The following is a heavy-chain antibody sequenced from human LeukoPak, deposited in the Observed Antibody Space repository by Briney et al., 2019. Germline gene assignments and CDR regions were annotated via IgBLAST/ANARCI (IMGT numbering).Heavy chain of an antibody. Sequence: PGGSLRLSCAASGFPFDDYGMLWVRQGPGKGLEWVSFISWHGETTYYSDSVKGRFTISRDNAKNSLYLQMNSLRAEDTAVYYCARLREIPVFGVVTKSTSYFDYWGQGTLVTVSS. D-gene: IGHD3-3*01. CDR1: GFPFDDYG. V-gene: IGHV3-20*04. CDR2: ISWHGETT. CDR3: ARLREIPVFGVVTKSTSYFDY. J-gene: IGHJ4*02.